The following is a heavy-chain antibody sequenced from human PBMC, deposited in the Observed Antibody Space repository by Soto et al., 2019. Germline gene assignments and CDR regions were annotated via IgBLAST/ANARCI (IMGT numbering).Heavy chain of an antibody. CDR1: GFVFSNNG. Sequence: GGSLRLSGVGSGFVFSNNGMHWVRQTPGKGLEWVAFMSYDGSDTFYADSVKGRFTISRDNSKNTLFLHMSNLRAEDTAMYYCTIVRVADSALDHWGQGTLVTVSS. CDR3: TIVRVADSALDH. D-gene: IGHD3-10*02. J-gene: IGHJ4*02. V-gene: IGHV3-30*02. CDR2: MSYDGSDT.